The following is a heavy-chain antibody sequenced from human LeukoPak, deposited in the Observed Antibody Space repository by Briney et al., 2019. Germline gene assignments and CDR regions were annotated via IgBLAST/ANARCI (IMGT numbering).Heavy chain of an antibody. D-gene: IGHD3-10*01. J-gene: IGHJ4*02. V-gene: IGHV4-34*01. CDR1: CLSYSGYY. Sequence: AETLPLTCAVYCLSYSGYYLSGLGQPPGKGLDGLGEINHSGSTHYNPSLKRRLSLSVETHDNQFSLKPSSVTAADTAVYSCATTNVLLWCGEFSNTAYFDYWGRGTLVAVSS. CDR3: ATTNVLLWCGEFSNTAYFDY. CDR2: INHSGST.